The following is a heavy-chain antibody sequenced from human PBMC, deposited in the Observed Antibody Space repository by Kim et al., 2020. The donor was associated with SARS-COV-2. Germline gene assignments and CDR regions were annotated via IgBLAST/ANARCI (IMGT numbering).Heavy chain of an antibody. CDR3: ASSGPHYYYYYGMDV. V-gene: IGHV4-59*01. J-gene: IGHJ6*02. Sequence: PSLKSRVTISVDTSKNQFSLKLSSVTAADTAVYYCASSGPHYYYYYGMDVWGQGTTVTVSS.